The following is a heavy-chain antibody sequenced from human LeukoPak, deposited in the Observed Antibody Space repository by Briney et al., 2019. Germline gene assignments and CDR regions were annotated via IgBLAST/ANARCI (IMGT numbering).Heavy chain of an antibody. D-gene: IGHD5-18*01. CDR1: GFTFSSYA. CDR2: ISSSSTYI. J-gene: IGHJ4*02. V-gene: IGHV3-21*01. Sequence: GGSLRLSCAASGFTFSSYAMDWVRQAPGKGLEWVSSISSSSTYIYYADSMKGRFTISRDNAKKSLFLQMNSLRAEDTAAYYCARVDDFGYSYGSAYWGQGTLVTVSS. CDR3: ARVDDFGYSYGSAY.